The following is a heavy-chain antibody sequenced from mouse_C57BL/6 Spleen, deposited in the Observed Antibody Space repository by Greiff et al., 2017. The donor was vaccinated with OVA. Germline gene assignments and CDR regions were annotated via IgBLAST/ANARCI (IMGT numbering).Heavy chain of an antibody. V-gene: IGHV2-9*01. D-gene: IGHD2-3*01. CDR3: AKRGDDGYSWYFDV. CDR1: GFSLTSYG. Sequence: VKVVESGPGLVAPSQSLSITCTVSGFSLTSYGVDWVRQTPGKGLEWLGVIWGGGSTNYNSALMSRLSISKDNSKSQVFLKMNSLQTDDTAMYYCAKRGDDGYSWYFDVWGTGTTVTVSS. J-gene: IGHJ1*03. CDR2: IWGGGST.